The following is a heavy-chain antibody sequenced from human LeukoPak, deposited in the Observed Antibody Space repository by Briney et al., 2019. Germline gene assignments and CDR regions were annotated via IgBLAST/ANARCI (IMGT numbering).Heavy chain of an antibody. CDR1: GYTFTSYY. J-gene: IGHJ4*02. Sequence: GASVKVSCKASGYTFTSYYMHWVRQAPGQGLECMGIINPSGGSTSYAQKFQGRVTMTRDMSTSTVYMELSSLRSEDTAIYYCAREGRGVPGAIAAVKGFDYWGQGTLVTVSS. CDR2: INPSGGST. CDR3: AREGRGVPGAIAAVKGFDY. V-gene: IGHV1-46*01. D-gene: IGHD6-13*01.